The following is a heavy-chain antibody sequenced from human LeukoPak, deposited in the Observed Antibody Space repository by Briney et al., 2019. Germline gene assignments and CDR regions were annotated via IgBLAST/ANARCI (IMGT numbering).Heavy chain of an antibody. D-gene: IGHD5-12*01. V-gene: IGHV1-69*06. Sequence: SVKVSCKASGGTFSSYAISWVRQAPGQGLEWMGGIIPIFGTANYAQKFQGRVTITADKSTSTAYMELSSLRSEDTAVYYCARDRGYSGYDWPYYFDYWGQGTLVTVSS. J-gene: IGHJ4*02. CDR1: GGTFSSYA. CDR3: ARDRGYSGYDWPYYFDY. CDR2: IIPIFGTA.